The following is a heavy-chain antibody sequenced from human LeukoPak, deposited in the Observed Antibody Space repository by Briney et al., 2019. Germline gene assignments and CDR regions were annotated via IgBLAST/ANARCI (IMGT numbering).Heavy chain of an antibody. CDR2: ISWNSGSI. D-gene: IGHD5-24*01. V-gene: IGHV3-9*03. CDR1: AFTFDDYA. Sequence: GGSLRLSCAASAFTFDDYAMHWVRQAPGKGLEWVSGISWNSGSIGYADSVKGRFTISRDNAKNSLYLQMNSLRAEDMASYYCAKGGEMATIGGYFDYWGQGTLVTVSS. CDR3: AKGGEMATIGGYFDY. J-gene: IGHJ4*02.